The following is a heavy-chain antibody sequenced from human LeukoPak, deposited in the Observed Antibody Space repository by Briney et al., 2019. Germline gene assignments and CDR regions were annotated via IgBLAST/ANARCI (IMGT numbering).Heavy chain of an antibody. CDR3: AKDAAGPEY. CDR2: IGGGGVRT. Sequence: SGGSLRLSCAASGFTFTTYAMSWVRQAPGKGLEWVSAIGGGGVRTYYADSVKGRFTISRDNSKDTLFLQMNSLRAEDTAVYYCAKDAAGPEYWGQGTLVTVSS. D-gene: IGHD6-13*01. CDR1: GFTFTTYA. J-gene: IGHJ4*02. V-gene: IGHV3-23*01.